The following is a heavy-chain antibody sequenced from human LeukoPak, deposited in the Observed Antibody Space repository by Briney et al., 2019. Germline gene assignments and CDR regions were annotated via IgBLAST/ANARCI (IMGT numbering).Heavy chain of an antibody. CDR2: ISYDGSNK. J-gene: IGHJ4*02. V-gene: IGHV3-30*18. Sequence: PGRSLRLSCAASGFTFSSYGMHWVRQAPGKGLEWVAVISYDGSNKYYADSVKGRFTVSRDNSKNTLYLQMNSLRAEDTAVYYCAKESYSGYDHYFDYWGQGTLVTVSS. CDR3: AKESYSGYDHYFDY. D-gene: IGHD5-12*01. CDR1: GFTFSSYG.